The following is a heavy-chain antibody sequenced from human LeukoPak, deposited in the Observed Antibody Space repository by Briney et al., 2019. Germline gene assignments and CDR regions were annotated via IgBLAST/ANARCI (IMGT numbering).Heavy chain of an antibody. V-gene: IGHV3-30*07. CDR3: ALNERSSWLTGDAFDI. Sequence: PGGSLRLSCAASGFTFSSYAMHWVRQAPGKGLEWVAVISYDGSNKYYADSVKGRFTISRDNSKNTLYLQMNSLRAEDTAVYYCALNERSSWLTGDAFDIWGQGTMVTVSS. CDR1: GFTFSSYA. J-gene: IGHJ3*02. D-gene: IGHD6-13*01. CDR2: ISYDGSNK.